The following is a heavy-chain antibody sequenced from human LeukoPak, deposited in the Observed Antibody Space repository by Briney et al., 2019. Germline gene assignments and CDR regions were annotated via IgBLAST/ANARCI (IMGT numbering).Heavy chain of an antibody. CDR2: ISGRSSII. D-gene: IGHD1-26*01. CDR3: ARDESGHIAGGTDAFEI. CDR1: GFTFSSYS. Sequence: GGSLRLSCAASGFTFSSYSMSWVRQAPGKGPEWVSYISGRSSIIYYADSVKGRFTIFRDNAKNSLYLQMTGLRAEDTAVYYCARDESGHIAGGTDAFEIWGQGTMVTVSS. V-gene: IGHV3-48*04. J-gene: IGHJ3*02.